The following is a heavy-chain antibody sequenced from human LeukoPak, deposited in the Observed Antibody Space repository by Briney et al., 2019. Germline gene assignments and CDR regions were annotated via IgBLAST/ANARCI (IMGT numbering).Heavy chain of an antibody. Sequence: GGSLRLSCAASGFIFSNYAMSWVRQAPGKGLEWVSGITGSGGSTYYTDSGKGRFTNSRDNSKNTLYLQMNSLRAEDTAVYYCAKWGDYDVLTGYYVSDYWGQGTLVTVSS. D-gene: IGHD3-9*01. CDR1: GFIFSNYA. CDR2: ITGSGGST. CDR3: AKWGDYDVLTGYYVSDY. J-gene: IGHJ4*02. V-gene: IGHV3-23*01.